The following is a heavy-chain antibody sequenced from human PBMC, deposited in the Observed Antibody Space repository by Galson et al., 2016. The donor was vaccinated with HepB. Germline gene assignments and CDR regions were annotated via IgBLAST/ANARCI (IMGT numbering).Heavy chain of an antibody. J-gene: IGHJ4*02. CDR3: VRDSGGYRDGPQYYLDY. D-gene: IGHD5-18*01. Sequence: SLRLSCAASGFTFSSYETHWVRQAPGKGLEWVSYISSSGGMVFYADSVRGRFTISRDHAENSLSLQMDSLRPEDTGVYFCVRDSGGYRDGPQYYLDYWGQGVLVTVSS. V-gene: IGHV3-48*03. CDR2: ISSSGGMV. CDR1: GFTFSSYE.